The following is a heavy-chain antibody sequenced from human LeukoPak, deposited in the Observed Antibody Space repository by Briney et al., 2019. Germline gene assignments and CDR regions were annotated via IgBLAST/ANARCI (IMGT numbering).Heavy chain of an antibody. J-gene: IGHJ6*04. Sequence: GGSLRLSCAASGFTFSSYDMNWVRQAPGKGLERVSYIGGSRSGIYYADSVKGQFTISRDNARNSLYLQMNSLRAEDTAVYYCARSSFSNGMDVWGRGTTVTVSS. CDR1: GFTFSSYD. D-gene: IGHD3-10*01. V-gene: IGHV3-48*03. CDR2: IGGSRSGI. CDR3: ARSSFSNGMDV.